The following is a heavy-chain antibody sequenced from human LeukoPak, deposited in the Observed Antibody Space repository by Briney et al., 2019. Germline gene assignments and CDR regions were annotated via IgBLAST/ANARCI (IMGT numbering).Heavy chain of an antibody. J-gene: IGHJ4*02. CDR1: GFTFSTYA. D-gene: IGHD3-22*01. CDR3: ARVRRIYSDYYDSSGYYHDY. Sequence: GGSLRLSCAASGFTFSTYAMSWVRQAPGKGLEYVSAISSNGGSTYYANSVKGRFTISRDNSKNTLYLQMGSLRAEDMAVYYCARVRRIYSDYYDSSGYYHDYWGQGTLVTVSS. V-gene: IGHV3-64*01. CDR2: ISSNGGST.